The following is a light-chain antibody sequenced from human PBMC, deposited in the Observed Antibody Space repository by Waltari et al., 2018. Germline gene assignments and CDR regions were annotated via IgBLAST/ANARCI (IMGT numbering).Light chain of an antibody. J-gene: IGLJ3*02. V-gene: IGLV2-23*01. CDR2: DDT. Sequence: QSALTQPASVSGSPGQSATISCTGTSTDVGSSNFFSWYQQHPGKAPKLMIHDDTARPSGVSDRFSGSKSANGASLTISGLQAEDEAHYYCCAYAGKVFGGGTRLTVL. CDR3: CAYAGKV. CDR1: STDVGSSNF.